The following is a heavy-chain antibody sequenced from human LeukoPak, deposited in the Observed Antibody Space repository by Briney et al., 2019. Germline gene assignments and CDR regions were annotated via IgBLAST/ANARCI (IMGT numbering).Heavy chain of an antibody. CDR2: IYSGGST. CDR3: ASVWGSLREYDY. Sequence: GGSLRLSCAASGLPVSSDYMTWVRQAPGKGLEWVSVIYSGGSTSYADSVKGRFTTSRGNSQNTVFLQMNSLRAEDTAVYYCASVWGSLREYDYWGQATPVTVSS. CDR1: GLPVSSDY. D-gene: IGHD3-16*01. V-gene: IGHV3-66*01. J-gene: IGHJ4*02.